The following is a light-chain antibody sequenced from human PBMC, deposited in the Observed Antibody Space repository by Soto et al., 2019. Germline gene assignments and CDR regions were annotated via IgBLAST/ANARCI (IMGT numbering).Light chain of an antibody. CDR1: SSDIGGYNY. CDR3: SSYTRTSTLYV. J-gene: IGLJ1*01. CDR2: DVS. V-gene: IGLV2-14*03. Sequence: QSALTQPASVSGSPGQSITISCTGTSSDIGGYNYVSWYQQLPGKVPKLIIYDVSNRPSGVSDSFSGSKSGNAASLTISGLQAEDEAEYFCSSYTRTSTLYVFGTGTKLTVL.